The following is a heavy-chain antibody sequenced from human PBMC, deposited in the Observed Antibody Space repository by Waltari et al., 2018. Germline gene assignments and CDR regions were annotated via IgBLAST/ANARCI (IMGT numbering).Heavy chain of an antibody. CDR3: ARESITMVQEHTGAYYFDY. CDR2: ISYDGSNK. Sequence: QVQLVESGGGVVQPGRSLRLSCAASGFTFSSYAMHWVRQAPGKGLEWVAVISYDGSNKYYADSVKGRFTISRDNSKNTLYLQMNSLRAEDTAVYYCARESITMVQEHTGAYYFDYWGQGTLVTVSS. D-gene: IGHD3-10*01. J-gene: IGHJ4*02. CDR1: GFTFSSYA. V-gene: IGHV3-30-3*01.